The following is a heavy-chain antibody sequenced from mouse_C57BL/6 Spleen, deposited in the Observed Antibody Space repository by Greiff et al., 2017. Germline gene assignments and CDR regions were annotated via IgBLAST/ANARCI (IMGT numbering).Heavy chain of an antibody. J-gene: IGHJ2*01. D-gene: IGHD1-1*01. V-gene: IGHV3-6*01. CDR1: GYSITSGYY. Sequence: EVKLVESGPGLVKPSQSLSLTCSVTGYSITSGYYWNWIRQFPGNKLEWMGYISYDGSNNYNPSLKNRISITRDTSKNQFFLKLNSVTTEDTATYYCAREKATVVGNYFDYWGQGTTLTVSS. CDR2: ISYDGSN. CDR3: AREKATVVGNYFDY.